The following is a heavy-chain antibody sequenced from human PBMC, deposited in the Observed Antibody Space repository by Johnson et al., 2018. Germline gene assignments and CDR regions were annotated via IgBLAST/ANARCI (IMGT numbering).Heavy chain of an antibody. CDR3: TRHQDIVGVPAGDYYYYYYMDV. CDR1: GFTFSGSA. CDR2: IRSKANSYAT. D-gene: IGHD2-2*01. Sequence: EVQLVETGGGLVQPGGSLKLSCAASGFTFSGSAMHWVRQASGKGLEWVGRIRSKANSYATAYAASVKGRFTISRDDSKNTAYLQMNSLKTEDTAVYYCTRHQDIVGVPAGDYYYYYYMDVWGKGTTVTVSS. J-gene: IGHJ6*03. V-gene: IGHV3-73*01.